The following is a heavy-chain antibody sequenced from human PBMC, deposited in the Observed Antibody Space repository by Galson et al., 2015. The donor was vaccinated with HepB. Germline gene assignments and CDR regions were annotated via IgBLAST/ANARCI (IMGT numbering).Heavy chain of an antibody. J-gene: IGHJ5*02. D-gene: IGHD4-17*01. CDR1: GFSVSSNY. CDR3: AREELITVTRWFDP. Sequence: SLRLSCAASGFSVSSNYMSWVRQAPGKGLEWRSVMYSGGATYYADSVEGRFTISRDNSKNTLYLQMNSLRAEDTAVYYCAREELITVTRWFDPWGQGTLVTVSS. V-gene: IGHV3-66*01. CDR2: MYSGGAT.